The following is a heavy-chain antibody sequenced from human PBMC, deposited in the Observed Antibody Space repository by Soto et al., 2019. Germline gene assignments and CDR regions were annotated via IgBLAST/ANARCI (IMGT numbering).Heavy chain of an antibody. J-gene: IGHJ6*02. V-gene: IGHV3-30*03. CDR3: ATKVRVTNYLYYGMDV. CDR2: IAFDGSQE. CDR1: GFSFNTSG. Sequence: GGSLRLSCAASGFSFNTSGMHWVRQAPGKGLEWVAVIAFDGSQEFYGDSVRGRFTISRDNSKNTLFLQMKSLTPEDTAVYYCATKVRVTNYLYYGMDVWGQGTTVTVSS. D-gene: IGHD2-21*02.